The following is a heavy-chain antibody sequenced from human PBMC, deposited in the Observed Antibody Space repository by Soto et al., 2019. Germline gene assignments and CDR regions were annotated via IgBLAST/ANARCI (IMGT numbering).Heavy chain of an antibody. CDR2: IDGSGSSL. CDR3: AKGGGDSLRYGMDV. J-gene: IGHJ6*02. V-gene: IGHV3-23*01. D-gene: IGHD2-21*02. CDR1: GFTFSSYD. Sequence: SGFTFSSYDMNWVRQAPGKGLEWVSAIDGSGSSLYYADSVKGRFTISRDNSKTTLYLQMDSLRAEDTAVYYCAKGGGDSLRYGMDVWGQGTTVTVSS.